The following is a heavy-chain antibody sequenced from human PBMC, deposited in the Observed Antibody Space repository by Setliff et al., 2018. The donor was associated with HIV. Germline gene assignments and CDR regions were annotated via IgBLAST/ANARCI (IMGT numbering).Heavy chain of an antibody. CDR1: GGSFSGYY. V-gene: IGHV4-34*01. CDR2: INHSGIT. Sequence: ASETLSLTCAVYGGSFSGYYWSWIRQPPGKGLEWIGEINHSGITNYNPSLKSRVTISVDTSKNQFSLKVTSVTAADTAVYYCARGWTLSPHLWGQGALVTVSS. CDR3: ARGWTLSPHL. J-gene: IGHJ4*02.